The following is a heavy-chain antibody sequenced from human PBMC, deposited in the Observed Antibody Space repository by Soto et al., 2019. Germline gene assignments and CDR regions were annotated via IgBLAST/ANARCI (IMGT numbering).Heavy chain of an antibody. CDR1: GYTFTSYG. CDR2: ISAYNGNT. V-gene: IGHV1-18*04. D-gene: IGHD2-21*02. CDR3: ARDRQLLAYCGGHCYSNYYYYGMDV. J-gene: IGHJ6*02. Sequence: VKVSCKASGYTFTSYGISWVRQAPGQGLEWMGWISAYNGNTNYAQKLQGRVTMTTDTSTSTAYMELRSLRSDDTAVYYCARDRQLLAYCGGHCYSNYYYYGMDVWGQGTTVTVSS.